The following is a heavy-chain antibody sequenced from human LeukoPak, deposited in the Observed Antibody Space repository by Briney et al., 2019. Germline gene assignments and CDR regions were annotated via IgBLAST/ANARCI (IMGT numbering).Heavy chain of an antibody. D-gene: IGHD3-22*01. CDR1: GYSLTSYW. J-gene: IGHJ4*02. CDR2: IYPGDSDT. Sequence: GGSLKTSCKSSGYSLTSYWIAWVRQMPGKGLEWMGIIYPGDSDTRYSPSFQGQVTFSADKSITTAYLQWSSLKASGTAMYYCARLAYYESSGYHLDYWGQGTLVTVPS. V-gene: IGHV5-51*01. CDR3: ARLAYYESSGYHLDY.